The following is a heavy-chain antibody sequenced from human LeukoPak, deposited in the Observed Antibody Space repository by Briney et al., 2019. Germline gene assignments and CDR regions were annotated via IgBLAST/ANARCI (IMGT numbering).Heavy chain of an antibody. Sequence: ASVKVSCKASGYTSTGYYMHWVRQAPGQGLEWMGWINPNSGGTNYAQKFQGRVSMTADTSTSTAYMELRSLRSDDTAVYYCARSGRGTYYYFDLWGQGTLVTVSS. D-gene: IGHD1-26*01. CDR3: ARSGRGTYYYFDL. CDR2: INPNSGGT. J-gene: IGHJ4*02. V-gene: IGHV1-2*02. CDR1: GYTSTGYY.